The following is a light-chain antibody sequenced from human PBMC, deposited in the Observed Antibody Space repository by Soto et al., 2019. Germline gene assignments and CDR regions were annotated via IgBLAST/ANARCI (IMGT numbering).Light chain of an antibody. CDR1: QSVGSH. CDR3: QQRINWLT. Sequence: EIVLTQSPATLSLSPGERATLSCRASQSVGSHLAWYQQKPGQAPRLLIYDASSRATGIPARFSGSGSGTDFPLTISRLEHEDVAFYCCQQRINWLTFGGGTKVEIK. V-gene: IGKV3-11*01. CDR2: DAS. J-gene: IGKJ4*01.